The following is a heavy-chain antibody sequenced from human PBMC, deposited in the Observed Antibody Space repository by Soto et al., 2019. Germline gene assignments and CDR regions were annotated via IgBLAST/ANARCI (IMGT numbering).Heavy chain of an antibody. D-gene: IGHD2-15*01. CDR3: ARDRSLEDIVEDYYYYGMDV. CDR1: GGSISSYY. V-gene: IGHV4-59*01. J-gene: IGHJ6*02. CDR2: IYYSGST. Sequence: PSETLSLTCTVSGGSISSYYWSWIRQPPGKGLEWIGYIYYSGSTNYNPSLKSRVTISVDTSKNQFSLKLSSVTAADTAVYYCARDRSLEDIVEDYYYYGMDVWGQGTTDTVSS.